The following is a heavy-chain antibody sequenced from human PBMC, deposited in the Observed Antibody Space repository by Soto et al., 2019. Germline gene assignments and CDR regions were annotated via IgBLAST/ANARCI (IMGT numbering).Heavy chain of an antibody. J-gene: IGHJ4*02. Sequence: PGGSLRLSCAASGFTFSSSWMHWVCQAPEKGQEWVADIKCDGSEKYYVDSVKGRLTISRDNAKNSLYLQVNSLRAEDMTVYYCVRGQILWFGELSPKPNNVPSDYWGQGTLVTVSS. V-gene: IGHV3-7*03. CDR1: GFTFSSSW. CDR3: VRGQILWFGELSPKPNNVPSDY. D-gene: IGHD3-10*01. CDR2: IKCDGSEK.